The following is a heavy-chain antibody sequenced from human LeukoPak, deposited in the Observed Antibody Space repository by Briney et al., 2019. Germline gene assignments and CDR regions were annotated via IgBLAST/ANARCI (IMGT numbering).Heavy chain of an antibody. Sequence: SGGSLRLSCAASGFTFSGHAMHWVRQAPGKGLEGVALISFDETNKYYADSVKGRLAISRDNSKNTPSLQMNSLRPEDTAVYYCARGLRYFDWLVDGYWGQGTLVTVSS. CDR3: ARGLRYFDWLVDGY. J-gene: IGHJ4*02. V-gene: IGHV3-30*09. CDR2: ISFDETNK. CDR1: GFTFSGHA. D-gene: IGHD3-9*01.